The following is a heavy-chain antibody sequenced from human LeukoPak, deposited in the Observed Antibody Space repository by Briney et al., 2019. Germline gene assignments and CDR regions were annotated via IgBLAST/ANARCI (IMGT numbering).Heavy chain of an antibody. D-gene: IGHD3-9*01. V-gene: IGHV1-2*02. Sequence: ASVKVSCKASGYTFTGYYMHWVRQAPGQGLEWMGWINPNSGGTNYAQKFQSRVTMTRDTSISTAYMELSRLRSDDTAVYYCARARRALVTGYFDYWGQGTLVTVSS. CDR2: INPNSGGT. CDR1: GYTFTGYY. J-gene: IGHJ4*02. CDR3: ARARRALVTGYFDY.